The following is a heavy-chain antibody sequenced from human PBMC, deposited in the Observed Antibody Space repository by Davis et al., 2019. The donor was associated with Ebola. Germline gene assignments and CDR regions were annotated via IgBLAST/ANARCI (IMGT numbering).Heavy chain of an antibody. CDR3: AGSGYYFY. CDR1: GFTFSSYV. J-gene: IGHJ4*02. D-gene: IGHD3-3*01. V-gene: IGHV3-30*03. Sequence: GGSLRLSCAASGFTFSSYVMPWVRQAPGKGLEWVAVISYDGSNKYYADSVKGRFTISRDNSKNTLYLQMNSLRAEDTAVYYCAGSGYYFYWGQGTLVTVSS. CDR2: ISYDGSNK.